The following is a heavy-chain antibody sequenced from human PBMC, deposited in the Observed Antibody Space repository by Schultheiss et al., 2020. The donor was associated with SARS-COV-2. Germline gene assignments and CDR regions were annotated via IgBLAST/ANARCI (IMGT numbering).Heavy chain of an antibody. V-gene: IGHV4-34*01. D-gene: IGHD3-3*01. CDR2: IYYSGST. CDR3: ARGRVYYDFWSGYWGTSTSIYGIDV. CDR1: GGSFSGYY. J-gene: IGHJ6*02. Sequence: SETLSLTCAVYGGSFSGYYWSWIRQPPGKGLEWIGYIYYSGSTYYNPSLKSRVTISVDKSKNQFSLKLSSVTAADTAVYYCARGRVYYDFWSGYWGTSTSIYGIDVWGQGTTVTVSS.